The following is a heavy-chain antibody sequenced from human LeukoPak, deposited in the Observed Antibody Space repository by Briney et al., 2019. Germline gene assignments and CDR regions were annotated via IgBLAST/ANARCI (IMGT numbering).Heavy chain of an antibody. D-gene: IGHD6-19*01. V-gene: IGHV3-21*06. J-gene: IGHJ4*02. CDR1: GFSLNTSG. Sequence: GGSLRLSCAASGFSLNTSGMNWVRQAPGKGLEWVSSISRSSSYMYYADSVKGRFTISRDNAKNSLYLQMNSLRAEDTAVYYCATSGIAVTGTDYWGQGTLVTVSS. CDR3: ATSGIAVTGTDY. CDR2: ISRSSSYM.